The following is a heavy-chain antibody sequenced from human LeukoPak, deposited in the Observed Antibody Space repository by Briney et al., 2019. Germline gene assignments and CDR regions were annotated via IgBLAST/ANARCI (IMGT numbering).Heavy chain of an antibody. Sequence: GGSLRLSCAASGFPFSSYSMNWVRQAPGKGLEWVSSISSSSSYIYYADSVKGRFTISRDNAKNSLYLQMNSLRAEDTAVYYCARWFPYGGFVDYWGQGTLVTVSS. CDR3: ARWFPYGGFVDY. D-gene: IGHD5-12*01. CDR2: ISSSSSYI. J-gene: IGHJ4*02. V-gene: IGHV3-21*01. CDR1: GFPFSSYS.